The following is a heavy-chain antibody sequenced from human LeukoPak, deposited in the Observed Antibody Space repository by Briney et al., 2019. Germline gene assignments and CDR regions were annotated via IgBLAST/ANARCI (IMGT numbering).Heavy chain of an antibody. CDR3: ARDKKVRGYDGMDV. CDR1: GGSISSYY. V-gene: IGHV4-4*07. J-gene: IGHJ6*02. D-gene: IGHD3-10*01. Sequence: KSSETLSLTCTVSGGSISSYYWSWIWQPPGKGLEWIGRIYTSGSTNYNPSLKSRVTMSVDTSKNQFSLKLSSVTAADTAVYYCARDKKVRGYDGMDVWGQGTTVTVSS. CDR2: IYTSGST.